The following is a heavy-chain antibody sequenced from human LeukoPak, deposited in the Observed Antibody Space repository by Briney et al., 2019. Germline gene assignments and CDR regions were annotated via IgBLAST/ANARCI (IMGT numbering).Heavy chain of an antibody. CDR1: GFTFDDYA. CDR3: AKDSSRLGELSYPIY. J-gene: IGHJ4*02. Sequence: GGSLRLSCAASGFTFDDYAMRWVRQAPGKGLEWVSGISWNSGSIGYADSVKGRFTISRDNAKNFLYLQMNSLRAEDTALYYCAKDSSRLGELSYPIYWGQGTLVTVSS. V-gene: IGHV3-9*01. CDR2: ISWNSGSI. D-gene: IGHD3-16*02.